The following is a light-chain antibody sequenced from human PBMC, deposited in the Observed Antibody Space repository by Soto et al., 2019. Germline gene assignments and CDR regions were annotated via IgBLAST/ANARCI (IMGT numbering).Light chain of an antibody. CDR3: QQTSSFPLT. CDR2: AAS. Sequence: DIQMTQSPSSVSASVGDSLTITCRASQGITSWVAWYQHKPGRAPKLLIYAASRLQSGVPSRFSGSGSGTDFTITISSLQPEDVGTYYCQQTSSFPLTLGGGTKVEIK. V-gene: IGKV1-12*01. J-gene: IGKJ4*01. CDR1: QGITSW.